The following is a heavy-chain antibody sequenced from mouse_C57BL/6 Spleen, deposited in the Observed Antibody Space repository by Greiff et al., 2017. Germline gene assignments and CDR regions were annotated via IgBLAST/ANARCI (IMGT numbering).Heavy chain of an antibody. CDR1: GYTFTSSW. D-gene: IGHD2-4*01. V-gene: IGHV1-61*01. CDR3: ARFYDYGGRSYAVDY. CDR2: IYPSDSET. J-gene: IGHJ4*01. Sequence: QVHVKQPGAELVRPGSSVKLSCKASGYTFTSSWMDWVKQRPGQGLEWIGNIYPSDSETHYNQKFKDKATLTVDKSSSTAYMQLSSLTSEDSAVYYCARFYDYGGRSYAVDYWGQGTSVTVSS.